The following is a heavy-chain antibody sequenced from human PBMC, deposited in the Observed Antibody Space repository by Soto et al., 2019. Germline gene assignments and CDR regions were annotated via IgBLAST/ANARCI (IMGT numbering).Heavy chain of an antibody. D-gene: IGHD7-27*01. Sequence: QVLLQESGPGLVKPSQTLSLTCTVSGGSISSGDYNWSWIRQSPGKGLEWIGHFYDSGSTYNNPSLQSRVTISVDTSKNQFSLNLSSVTAADTAVYYCARGPSGDKVDYWGQGTLVTVSS. J-gene: IGHJ4*02. V-gene: IGHV4-30-4*01. CDR1: GGSISSGDYN. CDR3: ARGPSGDKVDY. CDR2: FYDSGST.